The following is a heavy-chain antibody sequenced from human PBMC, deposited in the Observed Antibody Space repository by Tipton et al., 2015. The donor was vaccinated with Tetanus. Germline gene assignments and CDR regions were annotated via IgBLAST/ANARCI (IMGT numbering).Heavy chain of an antibody. Sequence: SLRLSCAASGFTFSDYAIHWVRQGPGKGLEWLAFVSYDGSTKYYADSVKGRFTISRDHAKNTVYLQMNSLRAEDTAVYFCARRSLTNYGLDVWGQGTPVTVSS. D-gene: IGHD1-1*01. J-gene: IGHJ6*02. CDR3: ARRSLTNYGLDV. V-gene: IGHV3-30-3*01. CDR2: VSYDGSTK. CDR1: GFTFSDYA.